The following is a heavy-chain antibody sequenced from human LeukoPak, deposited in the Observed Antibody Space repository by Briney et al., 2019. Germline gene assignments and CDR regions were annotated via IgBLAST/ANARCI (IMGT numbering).Heavy chain of an antibody. J-gene: IGHJ2*01. CDR2: ISSSSSYI. CDR3: ARRGYSTDGSYWYFDL. CDR1: GFTFSSYS. D-gene: IGHD6-13*01. Sequence: PGGSLRLSCAASGFTFSSYSMNWVRQAPGKGLEWVSSISSSSSYIYYADSVKGRFTISRDNAKNSLYLQMNSLRAEDTAVYYCARRGYSTDGSYWYFDLWGRGTLVTVSS. V-gene: IGHV3-21*04.